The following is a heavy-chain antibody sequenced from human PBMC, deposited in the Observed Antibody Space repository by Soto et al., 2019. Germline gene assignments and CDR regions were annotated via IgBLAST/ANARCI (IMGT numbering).Heavy chain of an antibody. V-gene: IGHV1-69*01. Sequence: QEQLVQSGAEVKKPGSSVKVSCKASGGTFINSPITWVRQAPGQGLEWMGGFIPIFGASNYSQKFQGRLTIIADAPTSTAHMELSSLSSEDTAVYYCARVFDGYYYYSMDVWGQGTTVTVSS. CDR1: GGTFINSP. J-gene: IGHJ6*02. CDR2: FIPIFGAS. CDR3: ARVFDGYYYYSMDV.